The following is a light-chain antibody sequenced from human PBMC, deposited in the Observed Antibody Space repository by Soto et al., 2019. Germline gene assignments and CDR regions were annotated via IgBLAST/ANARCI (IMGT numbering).Light chain of an antibody. V-gene: IGKV3-20*01. CDR3: QQYGSSPRT. Sequence: EIVLTQSPATLSLSPGEGATLSCRASRGVSANYLAWYQQKPGQAPTLLIYGASIRAAGIPDRFSGSGSGTDFTLTIRRLEPDDFAVYYCQQYGSSPRTFGQGTKVDIK. J-gene: IGKJ1*01. CDR1: RGVSANY. CDR2: GAS.